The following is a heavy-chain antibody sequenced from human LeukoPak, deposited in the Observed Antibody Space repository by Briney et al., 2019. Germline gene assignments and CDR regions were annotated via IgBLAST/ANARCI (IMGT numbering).Heavy chain of an antibody. J-gene: IGHJ6*03. CDR1: GYTFTGYY. Sequence: ASVKVSCKASGYTFTGYYMHWVRQAPGQGLEWMGWINPNSGGTNYAQKFQGRVTMTRDTSISTAYMELSRLTSDDTAAYYCARDGFWSGYLTNYYYMDVWGKGTTVTVSS. V-gene: IGHV1-2*02. CDR2: INPNSGGT. CDR3: ARDGFWSGYLTNYYYMDV. D-gene: IGHD3-3*01.